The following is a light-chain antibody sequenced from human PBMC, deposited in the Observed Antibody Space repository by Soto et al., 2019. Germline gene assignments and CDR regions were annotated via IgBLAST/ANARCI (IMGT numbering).Light chain of an antibody. V-gene: IGLV2-23*02. CDR2: EVS. CDR3: CLHAGSSTWV. Sequence: QSALTQPASVSGSPGQSITISCTGTSSDVGSYNLVSWYQQHPGKAPKLMIYEVSKRPSGVSNRFSGSKSGNTASLTISGVQGVVEAGYYCCLHAGSSTWVFGGGTMLTVL. CDR1: SSDVGSYNL. J-gene: IGLJ3*02.